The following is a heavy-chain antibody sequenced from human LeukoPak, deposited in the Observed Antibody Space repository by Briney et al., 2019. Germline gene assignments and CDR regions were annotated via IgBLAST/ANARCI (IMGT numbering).Heavy chain of an antibody. CDR3: AKGDYDILTGYYKRAGDNWFDP. CDR1: GFTFSSYA. CDR2: ISGSGCST. V-gene: IGHV3-23*01. Sequence: QAGGSLRLSCAASGFTFSSYAMSWVRQAPGKGLEWVSAISGSGCSTYYADSVKGRFTISRDNSKNTLYLQMNSLRAEDTAVYYCAKGDYDILTGYYKRAGDNWFDPWGQGALVTVSS. D-gene: IGHD3-9*01. J-gene: IGHJ5*02.